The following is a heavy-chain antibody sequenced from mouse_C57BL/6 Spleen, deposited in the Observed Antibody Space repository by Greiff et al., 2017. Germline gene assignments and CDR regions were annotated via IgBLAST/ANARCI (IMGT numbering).Heavy chain of an antibody. D-gene: IGHD3-1*01. CDR2: ISSGSSTL. V-gene: IGHV5-17*01. CDR1: GFTFSDYG. J-gene: IGHJ4*01. Sequence: EVKLVESGGGLVKPGGSLKLSCAASGFTFSDYGMHWVRQAPGQGLEWVAYISSGSSTLYYADTVKGRFTIARYNAKTTLFLQMTSLRSEDTAMYYCARSASGAMDYWGQGTSVTVSS. CDR3: ARSASGAMDY.